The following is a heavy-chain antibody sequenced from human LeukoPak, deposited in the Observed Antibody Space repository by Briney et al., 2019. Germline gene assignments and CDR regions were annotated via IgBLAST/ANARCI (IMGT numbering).Heavy chain of an antibody. CDR2: MNSDGSTT. CDR3: ARDYDYFWGSYRYPFDY. CDR1: GFTFSAYW. V-gene: IGHV3-74*01. Sequence: PGGSLRLSCAASGFTFSAYWMHWVRHAPGKGLVWVSRMNSDGSTTNYADSVKGRFTISRDNARNTLYLQMNSLRVEDTAVYYCARDYDYFWGSYRYPFDYWGQGTLVTVSS. D-gene: IGHD3-16*02. J-gene: IGHJ4*02.